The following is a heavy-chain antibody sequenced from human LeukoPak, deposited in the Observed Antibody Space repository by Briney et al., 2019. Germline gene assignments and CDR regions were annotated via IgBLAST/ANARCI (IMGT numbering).Heavy chain of an antibody. J-gene: IGHJ4*02. V-gene: IGHV3-7*01. Sequence: HPGGSLRLSCAASVFTFSTYWMSWVRQAPGKGLEWVANINQDGSEKYYVDSVKGRFTISRDNAKNSLYLQMNSLRAEDTAVYYCARDPSGFFDYWGQGTLVTVSS. CDR2: INQDGSEK. CDR1: VFTFSTYW. CDR3: ARDPSGFFDY. D-gene: IGHD1-14*01.